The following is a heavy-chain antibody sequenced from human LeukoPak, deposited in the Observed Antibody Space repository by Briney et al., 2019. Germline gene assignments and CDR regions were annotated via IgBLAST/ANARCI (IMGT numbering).Heavy chain of an antibody. CDR3: ARDSVATDNAFDI. CDR2: IYHSGST. Sequence: SETLSLTCTVSGGSISRGGYYWSWIRQPPGKGLEWIGYIYHSGSTYYNPSLKGRVTISVDRSKNQFSLKLSSVTAADTAVYYCARDSVATDNAFDIWGQGTMVTVSS. V-gene: IGHV4-30-2*01. CDR1: GGSISRGGYY. J-gene: IGHJ3*02. D-gene: IGHD5-12*01.